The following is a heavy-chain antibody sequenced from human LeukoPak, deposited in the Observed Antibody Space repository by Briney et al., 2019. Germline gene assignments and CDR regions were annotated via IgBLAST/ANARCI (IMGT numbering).Heavy chain of an antibody. J-gene: IGHJ4*02. CDR2: ISGSGGST. CDR1: GFTFTSYA. Sequence: GGSLRLSCAASGFTFTSYAMRWVRQAPGKGLEWVSAISGSGGSTDYADSVKGRFTISRDNSKNTLYLQMNSLRAEDTAVYYCAKDRYYGILSGYFPHFDYWGQGTLVTVSS. V-gene: IGHV3-23*01. CDR3: AKDRYYGILSGYFPHFDY. D-gene: IGHD3-9*01.